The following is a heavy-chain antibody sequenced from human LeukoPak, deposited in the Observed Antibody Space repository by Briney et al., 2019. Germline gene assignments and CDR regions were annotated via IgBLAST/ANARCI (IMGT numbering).Heavy chain of an antibody. V-gene: IGHV1-18*01. Sequence: ASVKVSCKASGYTLTSYGISWVRQAPGQGLEWMGWISAYNGNTNYAQKLQGRVTMTTDTSTSTAYMELRSLRSDDTAVYYCARQDIVVVPAAPTPLYYFDYWGQGTLVTVSS. J-gene: IGHJ4*02. CDR3: ARQDIVVVPAAPTPLYYFDY. CDR1: GYTLTSYG. CDR2: ISAYNGNT. D-gene: IGHD2-2*01.